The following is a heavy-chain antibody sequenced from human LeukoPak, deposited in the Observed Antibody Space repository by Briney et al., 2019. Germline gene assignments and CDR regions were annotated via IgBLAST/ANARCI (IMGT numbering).Heavy chain of an antibody. V-gene: IGHV3-48*04. J-gene: IGHJ4*02. D-gene: IGHD6-19*01. Sequence: GGSLRLSCAASGFTFSSYSMNWVRQAPGKGLEWVSYISSSSSTIYYADSVKGRFTISRDNAKNSLYLQMNSLRAEDTAVYYCARGSEQWLVLRGFDYWGQGTLVTVSS. CDR2: ISSSSSTI. CDR3: ARGSEQWLVLRGFDY. CDR1: GFTFSSYS.